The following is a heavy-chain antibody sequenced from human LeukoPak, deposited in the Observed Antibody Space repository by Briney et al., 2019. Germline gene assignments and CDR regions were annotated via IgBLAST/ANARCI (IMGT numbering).Heavy chain of an antibody. CDR2: IFYSGST. Sequence: SETLSLTCTVSGGSISTSNYYWGWIRQPPGKGLEWIGNIFYSGSTYYSPSLKSRVTISLDTSRNQFSLKLSSVTAADTAVYYCARDVVAAAGSFDYWGQGTQVTVSS. J-gene: IGHJ4*02. CDR3: ARDVVAAAGSFDY. CDR1: GGSISTSNYY. D-gene: IGHD6-13*01. V-gene: IGHV4-39*07.